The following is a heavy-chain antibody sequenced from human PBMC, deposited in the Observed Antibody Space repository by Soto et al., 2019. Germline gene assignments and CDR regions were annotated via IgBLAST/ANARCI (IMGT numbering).Heavy chain of an antibody. D-gene: IGHD2-2*02. J-gene: IGHJ4*02. CDR2: ISTYNGQT. Sequence: QVQLVQSGVEVKKPGASVMVSCKASGYTFDDYGIAWVRQAPGQGLEWVGWISTYNGQTKYAQRFQGRVTVTTDTSTSTAYTELRSLVTDDKATYYWAREFEGYITTWPFDQWGQGTLVTVSS. V-gene: IGHV1-18*01. CDR3: AREFEGYITTWPFDQ. CDR1: GYTFDDYG.